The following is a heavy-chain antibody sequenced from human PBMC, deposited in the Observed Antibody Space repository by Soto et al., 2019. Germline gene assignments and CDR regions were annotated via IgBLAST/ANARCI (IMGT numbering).Heavy chain of an antibody. D-gene: IGHD2-2*01. CDR2: INGGDGPT. Sequence: EVQMLESGGDLVQPGGSLRLSCAASGFTFSRYTMSWVRQVPGKGLEWVSGINGGDGPTYYAKSVKGRFTISRDNSRNARYLQMNYLRAEDTAMYYCAKDKVPDGAWDFDYWGQGTLVTVSS. CDR3: AKDKVPDGAWDFDY. CDR1: GFTFSRYT. J-gene: IGHJ4*02. V-gene: IGHV3-23*01.